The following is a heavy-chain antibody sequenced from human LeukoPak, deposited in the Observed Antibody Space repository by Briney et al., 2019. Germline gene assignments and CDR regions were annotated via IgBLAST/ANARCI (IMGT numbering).Heavy chain of an antibody. V-gene: IGHV3-23*01. CDR2: ISNNGGYT. CDR1: GFTFSSSA. J-gene: IGHJ4*02. Sequence: GGSLRLSCAASGFTFSSSAMSWVRQAPGKGLEWVSAISNNGGYTYYADSVKGRFTISRDNSKNTLYLQMNSLRAEDTAVYYCAKGQGRGWKGLFDYWGQGTLVTVSS. CDR3: AKGQGRGWKGLFDY. D-gene: IGHD1-1*01.